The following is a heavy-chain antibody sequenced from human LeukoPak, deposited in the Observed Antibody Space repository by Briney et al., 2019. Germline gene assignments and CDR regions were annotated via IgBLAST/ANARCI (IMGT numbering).Heavy chain of an antibody. CDR1: GFTFGDYA. J-gene: IGHJ5*02. CDR3: TRRSWNDVGNWFDP. CDR2: IRSKAYGGTT. Sequence: GGSLRLSCTASGFTFGDYAMSWVRQAPGKGLEWVGFIRSKAYGGTTEYAASVKGRSTISRDDSKSIAYLQMNSLKTEDTAVYYYTRRSWNDVGNWFDPWGQGTLVTVSS. D-gene: IGHD1-1*01. V-gene: IGHV3-49*04.